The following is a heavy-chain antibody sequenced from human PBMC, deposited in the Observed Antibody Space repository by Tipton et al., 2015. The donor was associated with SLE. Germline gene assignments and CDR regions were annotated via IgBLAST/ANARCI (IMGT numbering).Heavy chain of an antibody. V-gene: IGHV4-34*01. D-gene: IGHD6-13*01. J-gene: IGHJ6*02. CDR2: INHSGST. CDR1: GGSFSGYY. CDR3: ARGLLDSCRSHYFGMDV. Sequence: TLSLTCAVYGGSFSGYYWSWIRQPPGKGLEWIGEINHSGSTNYNPSLKSRVTISVDTSKNQFSLKLSSVTAADTAVYYCARGLLDSCRSHYFGMDVWGQGTTVTVSS.